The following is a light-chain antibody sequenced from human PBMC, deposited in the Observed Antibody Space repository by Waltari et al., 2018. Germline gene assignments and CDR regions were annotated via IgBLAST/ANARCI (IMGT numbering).Light chain of an antibody. CDR2: KAS. CDR3: QQYNNYPWT. J-gene: IGKJ1*01. Sequence: DIQMTQSPSTLSASVGDRVTITCRASQRINNWLAWYQQKPGKAPKILIYKASSLESGVPSRFSGSGAGTEFTLSISSLQPDDFATYYCQQYNNYPWTVGQGTKVEIK. CDR1: QRINNW. V-gene: IGKV1-5*03.